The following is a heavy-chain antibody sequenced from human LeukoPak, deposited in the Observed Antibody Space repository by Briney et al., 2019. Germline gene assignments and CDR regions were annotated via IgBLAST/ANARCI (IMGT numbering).Heavy chain of an antibody. CDR2: ISGSGGST. D-gene: IGHD3-10*01. J-gene: IGHJ4*02. CDR1: GFTFSSYA. CDR3: ASRGHVGSGTYSPYDY. Sequence: GGTLRLSCAASGFTFSSYAMSWVRQAPGKGLEWVSAISGSGGSTSYADSVKGRFTIPRDNSKNTLYLQMNSLRAEDTAVYYCASRGHVGSGTYSPYDYWGEGTLVTVSS. V-gene: IGHV3-23*01.